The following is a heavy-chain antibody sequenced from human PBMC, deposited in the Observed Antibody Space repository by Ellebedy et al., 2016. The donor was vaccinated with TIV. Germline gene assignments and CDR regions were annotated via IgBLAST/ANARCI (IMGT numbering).Heavy chain of an antibody. J-gene: IGHJ4*02. CDR3: AMWEGGSGYFDY. CDR2: INTSGST. CDR1: GGSISSYY. Sequence: SETLSLTCTVSGGSISSYYWSWIRQPAGKGLEWIGRINTSGSTNYNPSLKSRVTMSVDTSKNQFSLKLSSVTDADTAVYYCAMWEGGSGYFDYWGQGTLVTVSS. D-gene: IGHD1-26*01. V-gene: IGHV4-4*07.